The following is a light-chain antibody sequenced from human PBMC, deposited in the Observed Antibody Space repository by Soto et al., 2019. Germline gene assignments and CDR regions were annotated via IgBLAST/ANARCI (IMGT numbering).Light chain of an antibody. V-gene: IGLV2-14*03. CDR3: SSYTSTNTRVV. CDR2: NVS. Sequence: QAVVTQPASVSASPGQSIIISCTGTSSDVGTYNFVSWYQQHPGKAPKLMIYNVSNRPSGVSDRFSGSKSGNTASLTISGLQAEDEAEYYCSSYTSTNTRVVFGGGTQLTVL. J-gene: IGLJ2*01. CDR1: SSDVGTYNF.